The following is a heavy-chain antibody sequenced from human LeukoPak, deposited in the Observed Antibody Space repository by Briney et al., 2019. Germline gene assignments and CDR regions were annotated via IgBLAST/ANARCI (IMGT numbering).Heavy chain of an antibody. V-gene: IGHV3-23*01. J-gene: IGHJ6*03. CDR3: ARRGNPTVGHHYLDV. Sequence: PGRSLRPSYAASAFTFTSSEMSCVRQAPGSGLESLSSIRLSDSNTYYADSVMGRFTISRDNSKNTLYLQMNSLSAEDTAVYYCARRGNPTVGHHYLDVWGKGTTVSVSS. CDR2: IRLSDSNT. CDR1: AFTFTSSE. D-gene: IGHD1-1*01.